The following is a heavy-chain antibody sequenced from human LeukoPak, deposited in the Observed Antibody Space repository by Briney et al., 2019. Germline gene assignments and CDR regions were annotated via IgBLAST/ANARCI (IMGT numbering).Heavy chain of an antibody. CDR1: EYTFTAYY. CDR2: IHPNNGRT. J-gene: IGHJ4*02. CDR3: ARDRCGYALGCRGRDY. D-gene: IGHD5-18*01. Sequence: ASVNDSCMASEYTFTAYYIHWVRQAPGQGVEWMGWIHPNNGRTNYAQKFQGRVTMTRDTSISTAYMDLSGLTSDDTAVYYCARDRCGYALGCRGRDYWGQGTQVTVSS. V-gene: IGHV1-2*02.